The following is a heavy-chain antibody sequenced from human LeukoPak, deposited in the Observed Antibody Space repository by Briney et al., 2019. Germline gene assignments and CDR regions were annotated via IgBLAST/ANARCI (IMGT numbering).Heavy chain of an antibody. D-gene: IGHD1-1*01. J-gene: IGHJ4*02. CDR3: AKGDGTWNFDY. CDR1: GFTFSDFY. Sequence: GGSLRLSCEASGFTFSDFYMTWIRQAPGKGLEWLSYISDTGNTIYYANSVKGRFTISRDNAKNSLYLQMNNLRAEDTAVYYCAKGDGTWNFDYWGQGTLVTVSS. V-gene: IGHV3-11*01. CDR2: ISDTGNTI.